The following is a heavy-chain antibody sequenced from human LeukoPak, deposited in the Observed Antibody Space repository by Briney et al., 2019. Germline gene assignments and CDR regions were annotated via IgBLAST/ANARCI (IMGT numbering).Heavy chain of an antibody. J-gene: IGHJ4*02. CDR1: GGSISSYY. Sequence: SETLSLTCSVSGGSISSYYWSWIRQPPGKGLEWIGYIYYSGSTNYNPSLKSRVTISVDTSKNQFSLKLSSVTAADTAVYYCARGADSSSPDYWGQGTLVTVSS. V-gene: IGHV4-59*01. CDR2: IYYSGST. D-gene: IGHD6-13*01. CDR3: ARGADSSSPDY.